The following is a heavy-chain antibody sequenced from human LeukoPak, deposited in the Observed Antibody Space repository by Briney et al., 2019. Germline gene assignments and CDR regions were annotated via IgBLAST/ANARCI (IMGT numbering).Heavy chain of an antibody. CDR1: GFTLSSYG. CDR3: AKGSNRGVATIDY. J-gene: IGHJ4*02. CDR2: ISYDGSNK. V-gene: IGHV3-30*18. D-gene: IGHD5-12*01. Sequence: GGSLRLSCAASGFTLSSYGMHWVRQAPGKGLDWVAVISYDGSNKYYADSVKGRFTISRDNSKNTLFLQMNSLRAEDTAVYYCAKGSNRGVATIDYWGQGTLVTVSS.